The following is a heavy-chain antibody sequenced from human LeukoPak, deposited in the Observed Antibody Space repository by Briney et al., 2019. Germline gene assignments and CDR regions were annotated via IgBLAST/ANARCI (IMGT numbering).Heavy chain of an antibody. V-gene: IGHV3-7*01. CDR3: AREALGQLWFDY. CDR2: IKQDGSEK. J-gene: IGHJ4*02. Sequence: PGGSLRLSCTASGFTFGDYAMSWVRQAPGKGLEWVANIKQDGSEKYYVDSVKGRFTISRDNAKNSLYLQMNSLRAEDTAVYYCAREALGQLWFDYWGQGTLVTVSS. CDR1: GFTFGDYA. D-gene: IGHD5-18*01.